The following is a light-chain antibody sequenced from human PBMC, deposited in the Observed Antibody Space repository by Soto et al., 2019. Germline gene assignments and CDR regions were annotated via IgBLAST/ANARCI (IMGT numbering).Light chain of an antibody. CDR3: AAWDDSLNGLV. CDR1: SSNIGTNP. Sequence: QSALTQPPSAAGTPGQRVSISCSGSSSNIGTNPVNWYQQLPGTAPKLLIYSNNQRPSGVPDRFSGSKSGTSASLAISGLQSEDEANYYCAAWDDSLNGLVFGTGTKLTVL. J-gene: IGLJ1*01. V-gene: IGLV1-44*01. CDR2: SNN.